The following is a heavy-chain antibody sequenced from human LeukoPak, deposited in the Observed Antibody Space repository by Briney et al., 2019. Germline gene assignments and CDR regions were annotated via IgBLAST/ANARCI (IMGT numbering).Heavy chain of an antibody. CDR2: TYYRSKEYN. CDR3: ARDSQGDTMLLAWFDP. V-gene: IGHV6-1*01. D-gene: IGHD3-16*01. J-gene: IGHJ5*02. Sequence: SQTLSLTCAISGDSVSSNSAAWHWIRQSPSRGLEWLGRTYYRSKEYNDYAVSVKSRITINPDTSKNQFSLQLNSVTPEDTAVYYCARDSQGDTMLLAWFDPWGQGTLVTVSS. CDR1: GDSVSSNSAA.